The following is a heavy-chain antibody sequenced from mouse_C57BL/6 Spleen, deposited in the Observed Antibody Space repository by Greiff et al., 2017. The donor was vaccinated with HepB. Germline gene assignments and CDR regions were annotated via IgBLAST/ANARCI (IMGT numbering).Heavy chain of an antibody. J-gene: IGHJ3*01. Sequence: EVKLVESGGGLVKPGGSLKLSCAASGFTFSDYGMHWVRQAPEKGLEWVAYISRGSSTIYYAETVKGRFTISRDSSENTLFLQMTSLRSEDTAMYYCARPPYSNSLSYWGQVTLVTVSA. V-gene: IGHV5-17*01. D-gene: IGHD2-5*01. CDR1: GFTFSDYG. CDR3: ARPPYSNSLSY. CDR2: ISRGSSTI.